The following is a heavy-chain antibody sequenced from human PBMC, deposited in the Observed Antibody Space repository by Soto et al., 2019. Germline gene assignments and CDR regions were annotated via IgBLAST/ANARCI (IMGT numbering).Heavy chain of an antibody. J-gene: IGHJ6*02. Sequence: PSETLSLTCGIYGGSFSGYYWSWIRQPPGKGLEWIGEINHSGSTNYNPSLKSRVTISVDTSKNQFSLKLSSVTAADTAVYYCARGTRYCTNGVCYRYYYYYGMDVWGQGTTVTVSS. CDR3: ARGTRYCTNGVCYRYYYYYGMDV. CDR1: GGSFSGYY. CDR2: INHSGST. D-gene: IGHD2-8*01. V-gene: IGHV4-34*01.